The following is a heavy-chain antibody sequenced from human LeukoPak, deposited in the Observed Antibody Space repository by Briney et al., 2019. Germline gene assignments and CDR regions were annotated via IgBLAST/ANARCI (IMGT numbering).Heavy chain of an antibody. CDR3: ARAFCSGGSCYSD. D-gene: IGHD2-15*01. J-gene: IGHJ4*02. V-gene: IGHV4-39*01. CDR2: IYYSGST. Sequence: PSETLSLTCTVSGGSISSSSYYGGWIRQPPGKGLEWIGSIYYSGSTYYNPSLKSRVTISVDTSKNQFSLKLSSVTAADTAVYYCARAFCSGGSCYSDWGQGTLVTVSS. CDR1: GGSISSSSYY.